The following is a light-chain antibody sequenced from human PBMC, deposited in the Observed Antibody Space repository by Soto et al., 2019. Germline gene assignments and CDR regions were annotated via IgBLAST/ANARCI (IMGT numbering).Light chain of an antibody. Sequence: EIVMTQSPATLSVSPGERATLSCSASQSVSSNLAWYQQKPGQAPRLLIYGASTRATGSPARFSCSRSGTEFTLTISSLQSEDFAVYYCKHYNNWPRTFGQGTKVEIK. CDR3: KHYNNWPRT. CDR2: GAS. V-gene: IGKV3-15*01. J-gene: IGKJ1*01. CDR1: QSVSSN.